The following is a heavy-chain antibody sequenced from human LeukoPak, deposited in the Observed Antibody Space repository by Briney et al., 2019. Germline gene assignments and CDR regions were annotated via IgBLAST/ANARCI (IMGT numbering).Heavy chain of an antibody. CDR3: ARDSAVATYYGVDV. V-gene: IGHV3-48*01. J-gene: IGHJ6*02. D-gene: IGHD6-19*01. Sequence: GGSLRLSCAASGFTFSSYSMTWVSQAPGKGLEWVSYISSSSSTIYYAESVKGRFTISRDNAKNSLYRQMNSLRAEDTAVYYCARDSAVATYYGVDVWGQGTTVTVS. CDR2: ISSSSSTI. CDR1: GFTFSSYS.